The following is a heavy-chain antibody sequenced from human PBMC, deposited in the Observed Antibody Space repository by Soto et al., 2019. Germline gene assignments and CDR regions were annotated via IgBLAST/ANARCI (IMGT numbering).Heavy chain of an antibody. CDR3: AKVIPLALDVDWLSLNAFDY. J-gene: IGHJ4*02. D-gene: IGHD3-9*01. CDR2: ISGSGGST. V-gene: IGHV3-23*01. Sequence: EVQLLESGGGLVQPGGSLRLSCAASGFTFSSYAMSWVRQAPGKGLEWVSAISGSGGSTYYADSVKGRFTISRDNAKNTLYLQMNSLIAEDTAVYYCAKVIPLALDVDWLSLNAFDYWGQGTLVTVSS. CDR1: GFTFSSYA.